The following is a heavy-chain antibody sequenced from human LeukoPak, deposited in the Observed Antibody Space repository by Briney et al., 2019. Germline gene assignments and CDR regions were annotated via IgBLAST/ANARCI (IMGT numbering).Heavy chain of an antibody. D-gene: IGHD3-9*01. CDR2: ISGSGGST. J-gene: IGHJ4*02. Sequence: GGSLRLSCAASRFTFSSYGMSWVRQAPGKGLEWVSAISGSGGSTYYADSVKGRFTISRDNSKNTLYLQMNSLRAEDTAVYYCAKFLTIFTHFDYWGQGTLVTVSS. V-gene: IGHV3-23*01. CDR3: AKFLTIFTHFDY. CDR1: RFTFSSYG.